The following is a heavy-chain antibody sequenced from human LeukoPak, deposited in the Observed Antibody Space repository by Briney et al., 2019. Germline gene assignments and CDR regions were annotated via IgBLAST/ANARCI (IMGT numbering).Heavy chain of an antibody. CDR1: VGSISSYY. V-gene: IGHV4-59*01. D-gene: IGHD3-16*02. CDR2: IYYSGST. CDR3: AREGGSYRPLDY. J-gene: IGHJ4*02. Sequence: SETLSLTCTVSVGSISSYYWSWSRHPPGKGLEWIGYIYYSGSTNYNPSLKSRVTISVDTSKNQFSLKLSSVTAADTAVYYCAREGGSYRPLDYSGQGTLVTVSS.